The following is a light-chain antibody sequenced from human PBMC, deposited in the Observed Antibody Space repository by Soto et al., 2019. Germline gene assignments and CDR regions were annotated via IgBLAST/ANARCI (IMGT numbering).Light chain of an antibody. CDR1: QNINTW. Sequence: DIQMTQSPSTLSASVGDRVTITCRASQNINTWLAWYQQKPGKAPKLLIYKASSLESGVPSKFSGSGSGTEFTLTISGLQPDDFATYYCQQYYSYSTFGQGTKVDIK. J-gene: IGKJ1*01. V-gene: IGKV1-5*03. CDR2: KAS. CDR3: QQYYSYST.